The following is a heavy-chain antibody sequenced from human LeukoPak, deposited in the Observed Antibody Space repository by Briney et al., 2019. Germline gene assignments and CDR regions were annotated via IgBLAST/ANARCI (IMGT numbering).Heavy chain of an antibody. V-gene: IGHV5-51*01. CDR2: IYPGDSET. J-gene: IGHJ4*02. CDR3: ARHLSGYSFGIDY. Sequence: GESLKISCKASGYSFTSNWIGWVRQMPGIGLEWMGIIYPGDSETRYSPSFQGQVTISADESISTAYLQWSSLKASDTAMYYCARHLSGYSFGIDYWGQGTLVTVSS. CDR1: GYSFTSNW. D-gene: IGHD5-18*01.